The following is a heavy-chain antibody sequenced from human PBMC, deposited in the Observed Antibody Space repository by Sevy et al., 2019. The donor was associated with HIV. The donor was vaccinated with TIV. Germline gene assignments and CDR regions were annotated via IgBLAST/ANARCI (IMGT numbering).Heavy chain of an antibody. CDR1: GFTVSSNY. CDR3: ARVGGKDPGDAFDI. J-gene: IGHJ3*02. CDR2: IYSGGST. D-gene: IGHD1-26*01. Sequence: GGSLRLSCAASGFTVSSNYMSWVRQAPGKGLEWVSVIYSGGSTYYADSVKGRFTISRDNSTNTLYLQMNSLRAEDTAVYYCARVGGKDPGDAFDIWGQGTMVTVSS. V-gene: IGHV3-53*01.